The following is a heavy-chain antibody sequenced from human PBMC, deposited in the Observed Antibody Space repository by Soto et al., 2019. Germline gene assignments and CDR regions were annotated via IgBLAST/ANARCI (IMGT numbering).Heavy chain of an antibody. V-gene: IGHV3-30*18. CDR1: GFTFSGIG. CDR2: ISDDGSNK. J-gene: IGHJ4*02. Sequence: QVQLVESGGGVGQPGRSLRLSCAASGFTFSGIGMHWVRQAPGKGLEWVALISDDGSNKYYAESVKGRFTISRDNSKNTLYLQMNSLRAEDTAVYYCAKEVYSGSYMFDYWGQGTLVTVSS. CDR3: AKEVYSGSYMFDY. D-gene: IGHD1-26*01.